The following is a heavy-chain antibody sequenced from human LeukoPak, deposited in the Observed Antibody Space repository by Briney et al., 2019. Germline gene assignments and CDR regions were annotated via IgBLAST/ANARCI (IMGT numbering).Heavy chain of an antibody. CDR1: GGSMINDDYY. Sequence: SETLSLTCTVSGGSMINDDYYWGWIRQPPGKGLEWIASIYYSGSTNYNPSLKSRVTISVDTSKNQFSLKLSSVTAADTAVYYCARVGSSGWYFDYWGQGTLVTVSS. V-gene: IGHV4-39*07. J-gene: IGHJ4*02. CDR2: IYYSGST. CDR3: ARVGSSGWYFDY. D-gene: IGHD6-19*01.